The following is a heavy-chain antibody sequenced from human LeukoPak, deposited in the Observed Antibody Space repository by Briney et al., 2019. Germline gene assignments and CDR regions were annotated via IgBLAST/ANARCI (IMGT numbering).Heavy chain of an antibody. CDR1: GFTFGDYA. CDR2: ISSKAYGGTT. V-gene: IGHV3-49*03. J-gene: IGHJ4*02. CDR3: TRVLRGYGGYYFDH. Sequence: GGSLRLSCTASGFTFGDYAMSWFRQAPGKGLEWVGFISSKAYGGTTEYAASVKGRFTISRDDSKSIAYLQMNSLKTEDTAVYYCTRVLRGYGGYYFDHWGQETLVTVSS. D-gene: IGHD4-23*01.